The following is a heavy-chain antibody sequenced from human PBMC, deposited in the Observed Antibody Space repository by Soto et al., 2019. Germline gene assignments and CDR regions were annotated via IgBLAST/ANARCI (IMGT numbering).Heavy chain of an antibody. CDR3: ARDGSGFHWYFDL. Sequence: QVQLQQSGPGLVKPSQTLSLICAISGDSVSSKTATWNWIRQSPSRGLEWLGRTYYRSKWYNDYAVSVKSRVVITPDTSTNQLSLQLNSVTPDDAAVYFFARDGSGFHWYFDLWGRGTLVTVSS. J-gene: IGHJ2*01. CDR1: GDSVSSKTAT. V-gene: IGHV6-1*01. D-gene: IGHD6-19*01. CDR2: TYYRSKWYN.